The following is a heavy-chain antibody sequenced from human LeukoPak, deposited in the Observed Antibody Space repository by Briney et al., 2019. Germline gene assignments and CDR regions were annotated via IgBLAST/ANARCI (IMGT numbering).Heavy chain of an antibody. CDR3: TRGSYYFDD. V-gene: IGHV3-74*01. CDR1: GFIFDDYG. D-gene: IGHD3-10*01. Sequence: GGSLRLSCAASGFIFDDYGMSWVRQAPGKGLVWVSRINSDGSRINYADSVKGRFTISRDNAKNTLYLQMNSLRADDTAVYYCTRGSYYFDDWGQGTLVTVSS. CDR2: INSDGSRI. J-gene: IGHJ4*02.